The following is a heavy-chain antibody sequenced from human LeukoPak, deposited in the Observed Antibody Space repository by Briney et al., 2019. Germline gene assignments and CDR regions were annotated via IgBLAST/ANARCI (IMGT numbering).Heavy chain of an antibody. D-gene: IGHD2-21*01. V-gene: IGHV1-8*01. CDR3: ARGRLWWSGRLDYYYYMDV. Sequence: ASVKVFCKASGYTFTSYDINWVRQATGQGLEWMGWMNPNSGNTGYAQKFQGRVTMTRNTSISTAYMELSSLRSEDTALYYCARGRLWWSGRLDYYYYMDVWGKGTTVTVSS. CDR2: MNPNSGNT. CDR1: GYTFTSYD. J-gene: IGHJ6*03.